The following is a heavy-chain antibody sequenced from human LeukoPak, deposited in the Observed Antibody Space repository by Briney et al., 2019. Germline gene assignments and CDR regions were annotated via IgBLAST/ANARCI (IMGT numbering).Heavy chain of an antibody. D-gene: IGHD3-22*01. CDR1: GFTVSDNY. V-gene: IGHV3-53*01. CDR3: ARVDYYDSSASPY. J-gene: IGHJ4*02. CDR2: LYTGGST. Sequence: GGSLRLSCAASGFTVSDNYVSWVRQAPGKGLEWVSILYTGGSTYYADSVKGRFTNSRDNSKNTVYLQMNSLRAEDTAVYFCARVDYYDSSASPYWGQGTLVTVSS.